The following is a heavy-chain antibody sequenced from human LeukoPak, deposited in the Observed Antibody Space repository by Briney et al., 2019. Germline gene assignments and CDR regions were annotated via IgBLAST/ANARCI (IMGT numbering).Heavy chain of an antibody. CDR1: GYATDYY. J-gene: IGHJ4*02. CDR3: AYYDYNIYPY. D-gene: IGHD5-12*01. V-gene: IGHV1-2*02. Sequence: ASVKVSFKASGYATDYYIHWVRQAPGQGLEWMGWINPNSGGTTYARNIRGRVTMTRDTSIATVYLELRSLRSDDAAVYYCAYYDYNIYPYWGQGTLVTVSS. CDR2: INPNSGGT.